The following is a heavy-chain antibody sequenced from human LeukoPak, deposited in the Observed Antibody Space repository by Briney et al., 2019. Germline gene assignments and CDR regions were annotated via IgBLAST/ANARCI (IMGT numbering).Heavy chain of an antibody. CDR1: GDSVSSNSAS. J-gene: IGHJ4*02. D-gene: IGHD3-22*01. Sequence: SQTLSLTCAISGDSVSSNSASWNWFRQSPSRGLEWLGRTFYTSKWNNDYAVSVKSRITINPDTTKNHFSLQLNSVPPEDTAVYYCARRRYYDYTGFYDYWGQGTLVTVSS. CDR2: TFYTSKWNN. CDR3: ARRRYYDYTGFYDY. V-gene: IGHV6-1*01.